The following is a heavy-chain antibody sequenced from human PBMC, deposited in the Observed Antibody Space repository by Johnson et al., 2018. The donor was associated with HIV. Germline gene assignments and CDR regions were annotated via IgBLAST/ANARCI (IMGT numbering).Heavy chain of an antibody. D-gene: IGHD1-1*01. CDR2: ISYHGSNK. CDR1: GFTFSRYA. V-gene: IGHV3-30-3*01. J-gene: IGHJ3*01. Sequence: QVQLVESGGGVVQPGRSLRLSCAPSGFTFSRYAMHWVRQAPGKGLEWVAVISYHGSNKYYADSVKGRFTISRDNARNTMFVQMSSLRAEDTAVYYCARSGPNWAFDFWGQGTMVTVSS. CDR3: ARSGPNWAFDF.